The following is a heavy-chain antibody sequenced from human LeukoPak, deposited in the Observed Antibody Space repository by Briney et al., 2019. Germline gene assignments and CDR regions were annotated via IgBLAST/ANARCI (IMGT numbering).Heavy chain of an antibody. Sequence: ASVKVSCKASGGTFSSYAISWVRQAPGQGLEWMGGIIPIFGTANYAQKFQGRVTITADESTSTAYMELSSLRSEDTAVYYCARDGESSSGDNYYFDYWGQGTLVTVSS. CDR1: GGTFSSYA. V-gene: IGHV1-69*01. CDR2: IIPIFGTA. CDR3: ARDGESSSGDNYYFDY. D-gene: IGHD6-19*01. J-gene: IGHJ4*02.